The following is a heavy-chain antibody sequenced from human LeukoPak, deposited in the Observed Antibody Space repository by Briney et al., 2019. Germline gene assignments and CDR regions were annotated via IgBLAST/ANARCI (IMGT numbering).Heavy chain of an antibody. CDR2: ISGSGGST. V-gene: IGHV3-23*01. CDR1: GFTFSSYA. D-gene: IGHD3-10*01. CDR3: AKSRSGSGSYYRSFGY. J-gene: IGHJ4*02. Sequence: GGSLRLSCAASGFTFSSYAMSWVRQAPGKGLEWVSAISGSGGSTYYADSAKGRFTISRDNSKNTLYLQMNSLRAEDTAVYYCAKSRSGSGSYYRSFGYWGQGTLVTVSS.